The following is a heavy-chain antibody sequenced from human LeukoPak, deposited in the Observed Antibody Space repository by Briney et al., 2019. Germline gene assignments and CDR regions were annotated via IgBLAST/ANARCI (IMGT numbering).Heavy chain of an antibody. D-gene: IGHD3-22*01. V-gene: IGHV3-48*03. CDR2: ISSSGSTI. CDR3: ARENMYDSSDYYGWSGYYDH. Sequence: PGGSLRLSCAASGVTFSNYEMNWVRQVPGKGLEWLSYISSSGSTIYYADSVKGRFTISRDNAKNSLYLRMNSLRAEDTAIYYCARENMYDSSDYYGWSGYYDHWGQGTLVTVSS. J-gene: IGHJ4*02. CDR1: GVTFSNYE.